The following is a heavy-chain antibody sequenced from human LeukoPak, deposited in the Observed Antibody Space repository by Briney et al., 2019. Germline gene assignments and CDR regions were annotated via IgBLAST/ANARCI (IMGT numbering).Heavy chain of an antibody. J-gene: IGHJ4*02. V-gene: IGHV3-30*18. CDR1: GFTFSSYG. Sequence: GRSLRLSCAASGFTFSSYGMHWVRQAPGKGLEWVAVISYDGSNKYYADSVKGRFTISRDNSKNTLYLQMNSLRAEDTAVYYCAKDLHCGGDCYSGMSFHWGQGTLVTVSS. CDR2: ISYDGSNK. D-gene: IGHD2-21*02. CDR3: AKDLHCGGDCYSGMSFH.